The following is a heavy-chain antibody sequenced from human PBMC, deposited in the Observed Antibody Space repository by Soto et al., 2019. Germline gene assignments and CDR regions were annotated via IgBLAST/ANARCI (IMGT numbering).Heavy chain of an antibody. Sequence: EVQLVESGGNLVKPGGSLRLSCAASGFTFSNAWMSWVRQTPGKGLEWVGRIKSKSDGGTIDYAAPVKGRFTISRDDSKNTLYLQMNSLTTEDTAVYYCTSHKYGTDYWGQGTLVTVSS. D-gene: IGHD2-2*01. CDR3: TSHKYGTDY. V-gene: IGHV3-15*01. CDR1: GFTFSNAW. J-gene: IGHJ4*02. CDR2: IKSKSDGGTI.